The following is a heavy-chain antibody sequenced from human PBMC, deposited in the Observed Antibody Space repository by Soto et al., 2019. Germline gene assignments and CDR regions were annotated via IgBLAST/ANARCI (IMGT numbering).Heavy chain of an antibody. J-gene: IGHJ4*02. Sequence: QVQLRESGPGLVKPSETLSLTCAVSGGSISSYYWSWIRQPAGKGLEWIGRIYSSGGTNYNPSRKSRVTMSVDTSKNHFSLRLSSVTAADTAVYYCARDTPDDRSGYFDHWGQGTLVTVSS. CDR1: GGSISSYY. V-gene: IGHV4-4*07. CDR3: ARDTPDDRSGYFDH. CDR2: IYSSGGT. D-gene: IGHD3-22*01.